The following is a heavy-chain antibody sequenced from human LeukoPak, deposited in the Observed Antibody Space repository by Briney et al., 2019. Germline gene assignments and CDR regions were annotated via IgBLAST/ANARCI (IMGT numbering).Heavy chain of an antibody. J-gene: IGHJ4*02. D-gene: IGHD5-18*01. CDR3: ARGYSYDKFDY. CDR1: GGSISRGGYY. CDR2: IYYSGST. Sequence: SETLSLTCTVSGGSISRGGYYWSWIRQHPGKGLEWIGYIYYSGSTYYNPSLKSRVTISVDTSKNQFSLKLSSVTAADTAVYYCARGYSYDKFDYWGQGTLVTVSS. V-gene: IGHV4-31*03.